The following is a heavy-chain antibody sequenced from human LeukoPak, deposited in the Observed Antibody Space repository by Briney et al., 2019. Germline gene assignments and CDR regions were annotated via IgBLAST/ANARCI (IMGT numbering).Heavy chain of an antibody. V-gene: IGHV1-18*04. D-gene: IGHD3-16*01. Sequence: GASVKVSCKASGYTFTGYYIHWVRQAPGQGLEWMGWISGYNGNTNYAQKLQGRVTMTTDTSTSTAYMELRSLRSDDTAVYYCARDYVHYYYMDVWGKGTTVTVSS. CDR3: ARDYVHYYYMDV. J-gene: IGHJ6*03. CDR1: GYTFTGYY. CDR2: ISGYNGNT.